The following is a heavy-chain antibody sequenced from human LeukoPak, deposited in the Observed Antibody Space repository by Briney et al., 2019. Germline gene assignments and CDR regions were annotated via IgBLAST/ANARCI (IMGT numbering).Heavy chain of an antibody. V-gene: IGHV3-66*01. D-gene: IGHD3-3*01. J-gene: IGHJ3*02. Sequence: VGSLRLSCAASGFTVSSNYMSGVRQAPGQGLEWVSVIYSGGSTYYADSVKGRFTISRDNSKNTLYLQMNSLRAEDTAVYYCARGTDYDFWSGYYIGAFDIWGQGTMVTVSS. CDR3: ARGTDYDFWSGYYIGAFDI. CDR2: IYSGGST. CDR1: GFTVSSNY.